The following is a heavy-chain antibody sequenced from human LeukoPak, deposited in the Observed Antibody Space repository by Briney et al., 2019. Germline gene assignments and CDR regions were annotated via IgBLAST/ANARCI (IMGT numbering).Heavy chain of an antibody. CDR2: IYSSGST. CDR1: GGSINSFY. V-gene: IGHV4-4*07. Sequence: SETLSLTCTVSGGSINSFYWTWIRQPAGKGLEWIGRIYSSGSTNFNPSLKSRVTMSVDTSKNQFSLRLSSVTAADTAVYYCASNQWPSWYFDLWGRGTLVTVSA. J-gene: IGHJ2*01. D-gene: IGHD6-19*01. CDR3: ASNQWPSWYFDL.